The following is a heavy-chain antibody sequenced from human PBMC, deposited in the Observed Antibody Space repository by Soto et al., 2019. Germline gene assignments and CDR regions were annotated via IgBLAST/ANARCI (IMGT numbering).Heavy chain of an antibody. CDR2: IYYSGST. Sequence: SETLCLTCTVSGGSISSGDYYWSWIRQPPGKGLEWIGYIYYSGSTYYNPSLKSRVTISVDTSKNQFSLKLSSVTAADTAVYYCASRKSSPYFDYWGQGTLVTGS. CDR1: GGSISSGDYY. CDR3: ASRKSSPYFDY. V-gene: IGHV4-30-4*01. J-gene: IGHJ4*02. D-gene: IGHD3-10*01.